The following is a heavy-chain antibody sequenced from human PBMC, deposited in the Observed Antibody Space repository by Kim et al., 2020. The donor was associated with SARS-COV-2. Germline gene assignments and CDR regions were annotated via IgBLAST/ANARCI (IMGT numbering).Heavy chain of an antibody. Sequence: GGSLRLSCVGSGFTFDNYAMSWVRQAPGKGLEWVLGVRGGGVNKFYADSGGGLLPISRDNSKNILYLQMNSLRDEDTALYHCAKMTVRDGYNYFYYYGMDGWDRGTTVTVSS. J-gene: IGHJ6*02. CDR2: VRGGGVNK. D-gene: IGHD5-18*01. V-gene: IGHV3-23*01. CDR1: GFTFDNYA. CDR3: AKMTVRDGYNYFYYYGMDG.